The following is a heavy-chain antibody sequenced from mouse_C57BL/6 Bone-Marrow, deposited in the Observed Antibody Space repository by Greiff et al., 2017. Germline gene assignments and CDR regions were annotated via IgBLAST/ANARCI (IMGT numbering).Heavy chain of an antibody. V-gene: IGHV1-64*01. D-gene: IGHD2-4*01. J-gene: IGHJ4*01. CDR3: AFDYPYAMDY. CDR2: IHPNSGST. Sequence: QVQLQQPGAELIKPGASVKLSCKASGYTFTSYWMHWVKQRPGQGLEWIGMIHPNSGSTNYNEKFKSKATLTVDKSASTAYMQLSSLTSEDSAVYYCAFDYPYAMDYWGQGTSVTVSS. CDR1: GYTFTSYW.